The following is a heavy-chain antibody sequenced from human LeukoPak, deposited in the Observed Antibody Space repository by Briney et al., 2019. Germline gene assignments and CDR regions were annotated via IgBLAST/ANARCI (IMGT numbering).Heavy chain of an antibody. Sequence: KPSETLSLTCTVSGGSISSSTHYWGWIRQPPGKGLEWIGSIYYSGSTYYNPSLKRRVTISVDTSRNQFSLKVTSATAADTAVYYCARHSSDSSGWTHFDLWGRGTLVTVSS. CDR1: GGSISSSTHY. CDR3: ARHSSDSSGWTHFDL. D-gene: IGHD6-19*01. J-gene: IGHJ2*01. CDR2: IYYSGST. V-gene: IGHV4-39*01.